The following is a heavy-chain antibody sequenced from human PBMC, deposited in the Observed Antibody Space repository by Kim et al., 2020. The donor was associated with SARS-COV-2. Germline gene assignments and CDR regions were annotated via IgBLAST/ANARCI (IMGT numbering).Heavy chain of an antibody. Sequence: SVKVSCKASGGTFSSYAISWVRQAPGQGLEWMGGIIPIFGTANYAQKFQGRVTITADESTSTAYMELSSLRSEDTAVYYCARVAFGADTIVATINWYFDLWGRGTLVTVSS. V-gene: IGHV1-69*13. CDR3: ARVAFGADTIVATINWYFDL. J-gene: IGHJ2*01. CDR2: IIPIFGTA. D-gene: IGHD5-12*01. CDR1: GGTFSSYA.